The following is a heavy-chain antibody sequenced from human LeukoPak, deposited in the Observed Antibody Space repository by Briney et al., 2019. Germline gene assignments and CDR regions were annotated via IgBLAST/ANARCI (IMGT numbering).Heavy chain of an antibody. Sequence: SETLSLTCTVSGGSFSDYYWTWLRQPPGKGLEWIGYSGSTNYNPSLKSRVTISVDTSKNQFSLKLSSVTAADTAVYYCARLMRAVRGAHYYYYGMDVWGQGTTVTVSS. D-gene: IGHD3-10*01. J-gene: IGHJ6*02. CDR2: SGST. V-gene: IGHV4-59*08. CDR3: ARLMRAVRGAHYYYYGMDV. CDR1: GGSFSDYY.